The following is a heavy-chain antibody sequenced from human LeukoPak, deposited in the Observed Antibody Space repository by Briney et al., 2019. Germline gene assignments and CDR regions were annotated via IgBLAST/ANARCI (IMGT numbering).Heavy chain of an antibody. CDR1: GFTFSDYY. CDR3: AREIREPGYCSGGSCYGGFGWFDP. CDR2: ISSSSSYT. D-gene: IGHD2-15*01. Sequence: PGGSLRPSCAASGFTFSDYYMSWIRQAPGKGLEWVSYISSSSSYTNYADSVKGRFTISRDNAKNSLYLQMNSLRAEDTAVYYCAREIREPGYCSGGSCYGGFGWFDPWGQGTLVTVSS. J-gene: IGHJ5*02. V-gene: IGHV3-11*05.